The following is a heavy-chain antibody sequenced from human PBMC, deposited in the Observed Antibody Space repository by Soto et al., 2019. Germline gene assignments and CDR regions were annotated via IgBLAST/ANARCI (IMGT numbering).Heavy chain of an antibody. CDR2: INAGNGNT. J-gene: IGHJ6*03. Sequence: QVQLVQSGAEVKKPGASVKVSCKASGYTFTSYAMHWVRQAPGQRLEWMGWINAGNGNTKYSQKFQGRVTITRDTSASTAYMEMSSLRSEDTAVYDCARPRDYYYYDMDVWGKGTTVTVSS. V-gene: IGHV1-3*01. CDR3: ARPRDYYYYDMDV. CDR1: GYTFTSYA.